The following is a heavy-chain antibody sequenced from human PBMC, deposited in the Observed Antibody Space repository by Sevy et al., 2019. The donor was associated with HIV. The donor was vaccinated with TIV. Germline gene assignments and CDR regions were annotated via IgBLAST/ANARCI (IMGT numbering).Heavy chain of an antibody. D-gene: IGHD3-3*01. CDR3: ARDYRRDFWSGYSNYFDP. Sequence: SETLSLTCTVSGDSITRYFWSWIRQPPGKGLEWIGYMYQSGSTNYNPSLKRRVSLSIDTSKNEFSLTLSSVTAADTVVYYCARDYRRDFWSGYSNYFDPWGPGILVTVSS. V-gene: IGHV4-59*01. J-gene: IGHJ5*02. CDR1: GDSITRYF. CDR2: MYQSGST.